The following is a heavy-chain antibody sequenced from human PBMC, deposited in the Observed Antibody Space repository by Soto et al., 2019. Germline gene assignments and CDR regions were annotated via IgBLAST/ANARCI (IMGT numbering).Heavy chain of an antibody. CDR1: GFSLSNYA. V-gene: IGHV3-64*01. D-gene: IGHD5-12*01. J-gene: IGHJ1*01. CDR3: AGGLKGYDKYFQH. Sequence: VGSLRLSCAASGFSLSNYAMTWVRQAPGKGLEYVSGICSNGESTYYANSVTGRFTISRDNSKNTLYLQMGSLRAEDMAVYYCAGGLKGYDKYFQHWGQGTLVTVSS. CDR2: ICSNGEST.